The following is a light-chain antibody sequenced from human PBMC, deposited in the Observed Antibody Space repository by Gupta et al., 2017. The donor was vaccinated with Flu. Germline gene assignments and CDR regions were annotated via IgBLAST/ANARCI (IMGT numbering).Light chain of an antibody. CDR3: SSYTSDRTYV. J-gene: IGLJ1*01. V-gene: IGLV2-14*01. CDR2: GVS. Sequence: SITISCTGTSSDVGGYNYVSWNQQHPDKAPKVMIFGVSNRPSGVSYRFSGSKSGNTASLTISGLQAEDEADYYCSSYTSDRTYVFGPGTKVTVL. CDR1: SSDVGGYNY.